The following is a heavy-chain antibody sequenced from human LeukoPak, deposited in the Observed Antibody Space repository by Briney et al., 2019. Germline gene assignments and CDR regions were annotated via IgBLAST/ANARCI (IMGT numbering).Heavy chain of an antibody. Sequence: GGSLRLSCAASGFTFSSYAMKWVRQAPGKGLEWVSTISGSGASTYYADSVKGRFTISRDNSQNTVYLQMNSLRAEDTALYHCARKGLGGELGGFDSWGQGTLVTVSS. CDR3: ARKGLGGELGGFDS. J-gene: IGHJ4*02. V-gene: IGHV3-23*01. CDR1: GFTFSSYA. CDR2: ISGSGAST. D-gene: IGHD1-7*01.